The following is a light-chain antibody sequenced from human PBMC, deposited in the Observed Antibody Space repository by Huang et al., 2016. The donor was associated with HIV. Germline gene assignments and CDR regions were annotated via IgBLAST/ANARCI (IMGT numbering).Light chain of an antibody. Sequence: DIQMTQSPSSVSASVGDRVTITCRASQCVNSWLSWYQQKPGNSPKLLIYAASILQNGVPARFSGSGSGTDFTLTISSLQPEDFATYYCQQTNSFPLTFGGGTKVEIK. CDR3: QQTNSFPLT. V-gene: IGKV1-12*01. J-gene: IGKJ4*01. CDR2: AAS. CDR1: QCVNSW.